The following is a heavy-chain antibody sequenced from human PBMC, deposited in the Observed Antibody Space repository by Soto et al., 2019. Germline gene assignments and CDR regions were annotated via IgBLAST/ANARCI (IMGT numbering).Heavy chain of an antibody. J-gene: IGHJ6*02. CDR2: IIPIFGTA. CDR1: GGTFSSYA. V-gene: IGHV1-69*12. CDR3: ARHVPAAGYYYGMDV. Sequence: QVQLVQSGAEVKKPGSSVKVSCKASGGTFSSYAISWVRQAPGQGLEWMGGIIPIFGTANYAQKFQGRVTITADESTGTTYMELTSLRSEDTAVYYCARHVPAAGYYYGMDVWGQGTTVTVSS. D-gene: IGHD2-2*01.